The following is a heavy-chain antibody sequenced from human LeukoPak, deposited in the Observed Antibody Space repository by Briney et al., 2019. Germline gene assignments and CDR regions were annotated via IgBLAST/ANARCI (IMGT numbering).Heavy chain of an antibody. J-gene: IGHJ4*02. Sequence: PGGSLRLSWAASGFTFSSYAMHWVRQAPGKGLEWVAVISYDGSNKYYADSVKGRFTISRDNSKSTLYLQMNSLRAEDTAVYYCARDRVGATKGCFDYWGQGTLVTVSS. CDR3: ARDRVGATKGCFDY. CDR2: ISYDGSNK. CDR1: GFTFSSYA. V-gene: IGHV3-30-3*01. D-gene: IGHD1-26*01.